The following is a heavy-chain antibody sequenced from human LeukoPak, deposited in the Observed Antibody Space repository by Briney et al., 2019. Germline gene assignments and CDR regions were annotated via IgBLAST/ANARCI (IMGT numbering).Heavy chain of an antibody. D-gene: IGHD3-9*01. V-gene: IGHV3-21*01. CDR2: ISSSSSYI. CDR3: ARDRTDYDILGSFDY. CDR1: RFTFSSYS. Sequence: GGSLRLSCAASRFTFSSYSMNWVRQAPGKGLEWVSSISSSSSYIYYADSVKGRFTISRDNAKNSLYLQMNSLRAEDTAVYYCARDRTDYDILGSFDYWGQGTLVTVSS. J-gene: IGHJ4*02.